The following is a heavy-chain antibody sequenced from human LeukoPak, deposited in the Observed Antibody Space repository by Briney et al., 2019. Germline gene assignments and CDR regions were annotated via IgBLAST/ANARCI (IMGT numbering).Heavy chain of an antibody. CDR1: GFTFSSYW. V-gene: IGHV3-7*01. CDR2: IKQDGSEK. J-gene: IGHJ4*02. D-gene: IGHD6-13*01. CDR3: ARDPYSSSGYVGEIDY. Sequence: PGGSLRLSCAASGFTFSSYWMSWVRQAPGKGLEWVANIKQDGSEKYYVDSVKGRFTISRDNAKNSLYLQMNSLRAEDTAVYYCARDPYSSSGYVGEIDYWGQGTLVTVSS.